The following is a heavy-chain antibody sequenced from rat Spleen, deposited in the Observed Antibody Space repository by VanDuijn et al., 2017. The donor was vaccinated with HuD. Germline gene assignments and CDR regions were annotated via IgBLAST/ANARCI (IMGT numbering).Heavy chain of an antibody. V-gene: IGHV5-27*01. CDR1: GFTFSNYG. CDR2: ITNSGGST. CDR3: TTWNYGPHWFAY. Sequence: EVQLVESGGGLVQPGRSLKLSCAASGFTFSNYGMAWVRQAPTKGLEWVASITNSGGSTYYRDSVKGRFTISRDNAKSTLYLQMDSLRSEDTATYYCTTWNYGPHWFAYWGQGTLVTVSS. J-gene: IGHJ3*01. D-gene: IGHD1-3*01.